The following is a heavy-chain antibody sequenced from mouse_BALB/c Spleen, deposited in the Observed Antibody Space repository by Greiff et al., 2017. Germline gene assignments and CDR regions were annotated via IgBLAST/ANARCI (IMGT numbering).Heavy chain of an antibody. D-gene: IGHD1-1*01. CDR3: AIYYYGSSYAMDY. CDR2: IHPNSGNT. CDR1: GYSFTSSW. Sequence: VQLQQSGPQLVRPGASVKISCKASGYSFTSSWMHWAKQRPGQGLEWIGEIHPNSGNTNYNEKFKGKATLTVDTSSSTAYVDLSSLTSEDSAVYYCAIYYYGSSYAMDYWGQGTSVTVSS. V-gene: IGHV1S130*01. J-gene: IGHJ4*01.